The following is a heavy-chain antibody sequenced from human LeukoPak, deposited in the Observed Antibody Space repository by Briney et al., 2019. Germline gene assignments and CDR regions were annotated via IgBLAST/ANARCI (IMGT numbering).Heavy chain of an antibody. V-gene: IGHV4-4*02. CDR2: IYHSGST. D-gene: IGHD5-12*01. J-gene: IGHJ6*03. CDR3: ARDLGDSGDAANYYYYYYMDV. CDR1: GGSISSSNW. Sequence: SETLSLTCAVSGGSISSSNWWSWVRQPPGKGLEWIGEIYHSGSTNYNPSLKSRVTISVDKSKNQFSLKLSSVTAADTAVYYCARDLGDSGDAANYYYYYYMDVWGKGTTVTVSS.